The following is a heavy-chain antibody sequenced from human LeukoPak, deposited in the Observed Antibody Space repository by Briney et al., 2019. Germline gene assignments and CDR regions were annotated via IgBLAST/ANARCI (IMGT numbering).Heavy chain of an antibody. CDR1: GFSFSSYA. CDR3: ARDPSRGLYYFGH. CDR2: IYSGGSI. V-gene: IGHV3-53*01. Sequence: GGSLRLSCSASGFSFSSYAMHWVRQAPGKGLEWVAVIYSGGSIYYAVSVKGRFTISRDNSKNTLYLQMNSLRAEDTAVYYCARDPSRGLYYFGHWGQGTLVTVA. J-gene: IGHJ4*02. D-gene: IGHD3/OR15-3a*01.